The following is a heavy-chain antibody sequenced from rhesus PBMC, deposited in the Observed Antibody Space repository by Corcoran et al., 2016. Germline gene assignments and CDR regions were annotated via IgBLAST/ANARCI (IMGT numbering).Heavy chain of an antibody. V-gene: IGHV4S2*01. CDR3: ARELWWADYVGDAFDF. CDR2: IYGSGGST. J-gene: IGHJ3*01. CDR1: GYSISSNS. Sequence: QVQLQESGPGLVKPSETLSLPCAVSGYSISSNSWSWIRQAPGKGLGWMGRIYGSGGSTDYNPSLKSRVTISIDTSKNQFSLKLSSVTAADTAVYYCARELWWADYVGDAFDFWGQGLRVTVSS. D-gene: IGHD3-34*01.